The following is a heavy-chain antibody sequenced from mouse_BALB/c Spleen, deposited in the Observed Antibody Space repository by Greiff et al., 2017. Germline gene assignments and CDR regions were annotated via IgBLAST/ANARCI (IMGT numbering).Heavy chain of an antibody. D-gene: IGHD1-2*01. CDR2: ISSGGSYT. J-gene: IGHJ2*01. CDR1: GFTFSSYG. Sequence: EVQGVESGGDLVKPGGSLKLSCAASGFTFSSYGMSWVRQTPDKRLEWVATISSGGSYTYYPDSVKGRFTISRDNAKNTLYLQMSSLKSEDTAMYYCARQTTATYCDYWGQGTTLTVSS. CDR3: ARQTTATYCDY. V-gene: IGHV5-6*01.